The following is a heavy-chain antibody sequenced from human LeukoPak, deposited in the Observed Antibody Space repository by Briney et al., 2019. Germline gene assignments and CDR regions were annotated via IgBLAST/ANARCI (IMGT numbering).Heavy chain of an antibody. CDR2: IYTSGST. Sequence: SETLSLTCTVSGGSISSYYWSWIRQPAGKGLEWIGRIYTSGSTNYNPSLKSRVTMSVDTSKNQFSLKLSSVTAADTAVYYCARRGGITMVRGVQNWFDPWGQGTLVTVSS. CDR3: ARRGGITMVRGVQNWFDP. V-gene: IGHV4-4*07. CDR1: GGSISSYY. J-gene: IGHJ5*02. D-gene: IGHD3-10*01.